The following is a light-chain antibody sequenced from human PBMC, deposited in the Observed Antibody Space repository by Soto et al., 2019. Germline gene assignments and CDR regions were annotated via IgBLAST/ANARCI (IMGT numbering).Light chain of an antibody. CDR2: GAF. J-gene: IGKJ2*01. V-gene: IGKV3-15*01. Sequence: EIVMTQSPATLSVSPGERATLSCRASQSVSNNLAWYQQKPGQAPRLLIYGAFIRATGIPARFSGSGSGKEFTLTISSLQSEDFAVYYCQQYNNWPYTFGQGTKLEIK. CDR1: QSVSNN. CDR3: QQYNNWPYT.